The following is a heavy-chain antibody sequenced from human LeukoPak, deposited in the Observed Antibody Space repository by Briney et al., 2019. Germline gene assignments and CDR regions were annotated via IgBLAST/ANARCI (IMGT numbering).Heavy chain of an antibody. J-gene: IGHJ6*02. V-gene: IGHV4-59*01. CDR1: GGSISSYY. CDR3: ARLWAGQQTTRDYYYYYGMDV. D-gene: IGHD6-13*01. Sequence: SETLSLTCTVSGGSISSYYWSWIRQPPGKGLEWIGYIYYSGSTNYNPSLKSRVTISVDTSKNQFSLKLGSVTAADTAVYYCARLWAGQQTTRDYYYYYGMDVWGQGTTVTVSS. CDR2: IYYSGST.